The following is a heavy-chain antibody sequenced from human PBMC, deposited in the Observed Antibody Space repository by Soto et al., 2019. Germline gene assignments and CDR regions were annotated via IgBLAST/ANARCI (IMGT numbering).Heavy chain of an antibody. CDR2: ISAYNGNT. D-gene: IGHD3-3*01. J-gene: IGHJ6*02. V-gene: IGHV1-18*04. Sequence: ASVKVSCKASGYTFTSYGISWVRQAPGQGLEWMGWISAYNGNTNYAQKLQGRVTMTTDTSTSTAYMELRSLRSDDTAVYYCARDKSTGGLLRFLEWSGYYYYGMDVCGQGTTVTVYS. CDR3: ARDKSTGGLLRFLEWSGYYYYGMDV. CDR1: GYTFTSYG.